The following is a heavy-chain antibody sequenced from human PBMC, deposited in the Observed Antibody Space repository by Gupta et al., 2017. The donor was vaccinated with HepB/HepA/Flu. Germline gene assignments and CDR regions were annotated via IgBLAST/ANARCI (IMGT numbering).Heavy chain of an antibody. Sequence: QITSQDSCPTQLHPTGTRTPTCNYSGFSLNTIGVGVGWIRQPPGKALEWLALLYWDEDDRYSPSLKTRLTVRKDTSKNQVVLTMTNMGPVDTGTYYCAHWQSGDFENNWFDSWGQGTPVTVSS. D-gene: IGHD4-17*01. CDR1: GFSLNTIGVG. V-gene: IGHV2-5*02. J-gene: IGHJ5*01. CDR3: AHWQSGDFENNWFDS. CDR2: LYWDEDD.